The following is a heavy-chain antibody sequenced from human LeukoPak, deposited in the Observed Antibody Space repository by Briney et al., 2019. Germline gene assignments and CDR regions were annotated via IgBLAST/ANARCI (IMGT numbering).Heavy chain of an antibody. V-gene: IGHV3-7*01. CDR3: TRDRLRAEDD. CDR1: GFTFSGHW. J-gene: IGHJ4*02. CDR2: INQGGSDK. Sequence: PAGTLRLSCAASGFTFSGHWMSWVRQAPGKGLEWVANINQGGSDKYYVDSVKGRFTISRDNANNLLYLQMNSLRGEDTAVYYCTRDRLRAEDDWGQGTLVTVSS. D-gene: IGHD1-14*01.